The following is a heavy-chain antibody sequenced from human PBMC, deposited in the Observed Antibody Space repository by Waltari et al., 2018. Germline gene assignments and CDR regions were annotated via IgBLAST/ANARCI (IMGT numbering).Heavy chain of an antibody. D-gene: IGHD3-10*01. CDR3: AKDLIRFGEFNDAFDI. CDR2: IRYDGSNK. J-gene: IGHJ3*02. CDR1: GFTFSSYG. Sequence: QVQLVESGGGVVQPGGSLRLSCAASGFTFSSYGMHWFRQAPGKGLEWVAFIRYDGSNKYYADSVKGRFTISRDNSKNTLYLQMNSLRAEDTAVYYCAKDLIRFGEFNDAFDIWGQGTMVTVSS. V-gene: IGHV3-30*02.